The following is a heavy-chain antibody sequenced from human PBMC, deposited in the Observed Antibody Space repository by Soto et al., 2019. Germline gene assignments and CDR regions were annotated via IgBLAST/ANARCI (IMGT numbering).Heavy chain of an antibody. J-gene: IGHJ4*02. V-gene: IGHV3-23*01. Sequence: EVQLLESGGGLVQPGGSLRLSCAASGFTFSSYAMSWVRQAPGKGLEWVSGISGSGGSTYYADSVKGRFTISRDNSKNTLYLQMNSLRAEDTAVYYCAKDLGYCSGGRCPIFDYWGQGTLLTVSS. CDR3: AKDLGYCSGGRCPIFDY. D-gene: IGHD2-15*01. CDR2: ISGSGGST. CDR1: GFTFSSYA.